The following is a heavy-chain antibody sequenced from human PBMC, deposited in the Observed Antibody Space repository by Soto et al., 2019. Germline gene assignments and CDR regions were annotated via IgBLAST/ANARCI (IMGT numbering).Heavy chain of an antibody. CDR3: ARPVGNSGFAH. CDR1: GGSVSSGSCY. Sequence: TLSLTCTVSGGSVSSGSCYWSWIRQPPGKGLEWIGYIYYSGSTNYNPSLKSRVTISVDASKNQFSLQLNSVTPEDTAMYYCARPVGNSGFAHWGKGTLVPVPP. D-gene: IGHD6-25*01. CDR2: IYYSGST. V-gene: IGHV4-61*01. J-gene: IGHJ4*02.